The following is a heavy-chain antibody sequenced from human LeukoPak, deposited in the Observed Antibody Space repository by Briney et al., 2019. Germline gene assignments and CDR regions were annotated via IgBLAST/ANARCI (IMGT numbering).Heavy chain of an antibody. Sequence: PGGSLRLSCTASGFSFSSYEMNWVRQAPGKGLEWISYISASGTLTHHADSVEGRFTISRDNAKNSLFLQMNSLRGEDTAVYYCGREGTPSYTRGLVYMDLWGKKTRLT. CDR2: ISASGTLT. D-gene: IGHD2-2*02. CDR3: GREGTPSYTRGLVYMDL. V-gene: IGHV3-48*03. CDR1: GFSFSSYE. J-gene: IGHJ6*03.